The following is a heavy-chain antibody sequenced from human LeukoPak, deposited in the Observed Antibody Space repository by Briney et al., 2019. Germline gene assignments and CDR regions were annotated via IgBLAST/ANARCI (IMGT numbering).Heavy chain of an antibody. V-gene: IGHV3-30*02. Sequence: GGSLRLSCAASGFTFDVHGMHWVRQPPGNGLEWVAFIRYDANKEYYADSVKRRFTISRDNSKNTQYLQMNSLRAEDTAVYYCARDLDYYGSGSYYNFDYWGQGTLVTVSS. CDR2: IRYDANKE. D-gene: IGHD3-10*01. CDR1: GFTFDVHG. CDR3: ARDLDYYGSGSYYNFDY. J-gene: IGHJ4*02.